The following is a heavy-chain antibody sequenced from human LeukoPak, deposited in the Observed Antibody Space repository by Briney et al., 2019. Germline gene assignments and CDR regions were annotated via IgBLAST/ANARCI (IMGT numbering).Heavy chain of an antibody. CDR2: ISGSGGST. D-gene: IGHD3-22*01. Sequence: GGSLRLSCAASGFTFSSYAMSWVRQAPGKGLEWVSAISGSGGSTYYADSVKGRFTISRDNSKNTLYLQMNSLRAVDTAVYYCAKDRYYYDSSGYYYGGYYFDYWGQGTLVTVSS. J-gene: IGHJ4*02. V-gene: IGHV3-23*01. CDR3: AKDRYYYDSSGYYYGGYYFDY. CDR1: GFTFSSYA.